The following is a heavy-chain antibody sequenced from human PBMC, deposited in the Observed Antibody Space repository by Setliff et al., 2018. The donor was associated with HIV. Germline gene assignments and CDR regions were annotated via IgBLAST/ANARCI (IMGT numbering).Heavy chain of an antibody. Sequence: PGGSLRLSCAASGFTFSRYAMHWVRQAPGKGLECVSAISHDGGGTYYADSVKGRFTISRDNSKNTLYLQMNSLRVEDTAVYYCARGDSSWYNAYWGQGTLVTVSS. J-gene: IGHJ4*02. D-gene: IGHD6-13*01. V-gene: IGHV3-64*04. CDR2: ISHDGGGT. CDR3: ARGDSSWYNAY. CDR1: GFTFSRYA.